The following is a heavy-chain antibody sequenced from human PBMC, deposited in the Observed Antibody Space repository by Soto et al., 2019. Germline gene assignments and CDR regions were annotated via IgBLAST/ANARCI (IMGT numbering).Heavy chain of an antibody. Sequence: QVQLQQWGAGLLKPSETLSLTCAVYGGSFSGYYWSWIRQPPGKGLEWIGEINHSGSTNYNPSLKSRVTISVDTSKNQFSLKLSSVTAADTAVYYCARGVFFSTTSSSSPYFDYWGRGTLVTVSS. CDR3: ARGVFFSTTSSSSPYFDY. CDR1: GGSFSGYY. CDR2: INHSGST. V-gene: IGHV4-34*01. D-gene: IGHD6-6*01. J-gene: IGHJ4*02.